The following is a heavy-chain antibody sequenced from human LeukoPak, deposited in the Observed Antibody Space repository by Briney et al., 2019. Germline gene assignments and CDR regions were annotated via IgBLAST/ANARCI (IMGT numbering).Heavy chain of an antibody. CDR1: GFPFSTFD. J-gene: IGHJ4*02. V-gene: IGHV3-48*03. CDR2: ISSSGTTI. D-gene: IGHD1-20*01. CDR3: ARVGAYAAVNW. Sequence: GGSLRLSCAASGFPFSTFDMKWVCQAPGKGLEWVSFISSSGTTIYYADSVKGRFTISRDNSKNSLNLQMNSLRAEDTAVYYCARVGAYAAVNWWGQGTLVTVSS.